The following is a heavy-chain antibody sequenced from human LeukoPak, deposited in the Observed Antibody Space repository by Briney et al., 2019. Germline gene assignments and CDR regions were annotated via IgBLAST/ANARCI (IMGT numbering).Heavy chain of an antibody. V-gene: IGHV1-2*02. J-gene: IGHJ4*02. Sequence: ASVKVSCKASGYTFTGYYMHWVRQAPGQGLEWMGWINPNSGGTNYAQKFQGRVTMTRDTSISTAYMELSRLRSDDTAVYYCARGYSGYDYVEDYWGQGTLVTVSS. CDR3: ARGYSGYDYVEDY. CDR1: GYTFTGYY. CDR2: INPNSGGT. D-gene: IGHD5-12*01.